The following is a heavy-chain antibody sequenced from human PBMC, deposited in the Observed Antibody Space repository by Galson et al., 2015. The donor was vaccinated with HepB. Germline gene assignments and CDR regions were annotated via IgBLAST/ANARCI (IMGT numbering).Heavy chain of an antibody. CDR2: ISSSAIYT. CDR1: GFTFSDYH. CDR3: ARNTTHYYGSGSYYSDY. V-gene: IGHV3-11*06. D-gene: IGHD3-10*01. J-gene: IGHJ4*02. Sequence: SLRLSCAGSGFTFSDYHMTWVRQAPGKGLEWVSYISSSAIYTNYADSVKGRFTISRDNAKNSLYLQMSSLSAEDTAVYYCARNTTHYYGSGSYYSDYWGQGTLVTVSS.